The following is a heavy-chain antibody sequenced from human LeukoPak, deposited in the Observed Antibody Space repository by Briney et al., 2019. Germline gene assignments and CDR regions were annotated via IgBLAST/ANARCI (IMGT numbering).Heavy chain of an antibody. J-gene: IGHJ4*02. CDR2: IYTSGST. CDR1: GGSISSYY. V-gene: IGHV4-4*09. CDR3: AAHRYCSSTSCPFDY. Sequence: SETLSLTCTVSGGSISSYYWSWIRQPPGKGLEWIGYIYTSGSTNYNPSLKSRVAVSVDTSKNQFSLKLSSVTAADTAVYYCAAHRYCSSTSCPFDYWGQGTLVTVSS. D-gene: IGHD2-2*01.